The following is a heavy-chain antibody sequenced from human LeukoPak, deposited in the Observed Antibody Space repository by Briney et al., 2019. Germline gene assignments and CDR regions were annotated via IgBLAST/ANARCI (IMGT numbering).Heavy chain of an antibody. Sequence: PGGSLRLSCAASGIPFTRNGMHWVRQAPGKGLVWVAFIQYDEIDIKYGDCVKGRFTISRDNSKNTLYQQMNSLTTEDTAVYYCAREAGTVVIGRFDPWGQGTLVTVSS. D-gene: IGHD2-15*01. CDR1: GIPFTRNG. J-gene: IGHJ5*02. CDR2: IQYDEIDI. V-gene: IGHV3-30*02. CDR3: AREAGTVVIGRFDP.